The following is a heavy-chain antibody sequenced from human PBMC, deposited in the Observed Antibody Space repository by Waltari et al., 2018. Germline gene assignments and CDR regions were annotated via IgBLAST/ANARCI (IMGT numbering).Heavy chain of an antibody. CDR2: IKSKSDGAIT. V-gene: IGHV3-15*01. CDR3: TTLDAPWGG. D-gene: IGHD7-27*01. J-gene: IGHJ4*01. CDR1: GFTFTPAW. Sequence: EVQMVESGGGLVKPGDSLSLSCAASGFTFTPAWLTWVRQAPGKGLEWVGRIKSKSDGAITDFAAPVRGRFSISRDDSQNMVFLQMNSLRTEDTAVYYCTTLDAPWGGWGHGTLVTVSS.